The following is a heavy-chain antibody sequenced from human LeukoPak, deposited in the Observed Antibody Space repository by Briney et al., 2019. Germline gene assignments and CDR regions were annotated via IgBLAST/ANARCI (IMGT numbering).Heavy chain of an antibody. CDR2: INSNSYI. J-gene: IGHJ4*02. V-gene: IGHV3-69-1*01. Sequence: PGGSLRLSCAASGFTFRDHYMDWVRQAPGKGLEWVASINSNSYIYYADSVKGRFTISRDNAKNSLYLQLNSLGAEDTAVYYCAREGGFCFGETCRYFDYWGQGTLVTVSS. D-gene: IGHD2-15*01. CDR1: GFTFRDHY. CDR3: AREGGFCFGETCRYFDY.